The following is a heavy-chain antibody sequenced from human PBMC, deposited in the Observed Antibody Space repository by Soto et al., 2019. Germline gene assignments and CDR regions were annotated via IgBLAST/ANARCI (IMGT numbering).Heavy chain of an antibody. CDR2: ISAYNGNT. V-gene: IGHV1-18*01. CDR3: ARDSYCSSTSCPASKYVFAI. Sequence: GASVKVSCKASGYTFTSYGISWVRQAPGRGLEWMGWISAYNGNTNYAQKLQGRVTMTTDTSTSTAYMELRSLRSDDTAVYYCARDSYCSSTSCPASKYVFAICGQGTMVT. CDR1: GYTFTSYG. D-gene: IGHD2-2*01. J-gene: IGHJ3*02.